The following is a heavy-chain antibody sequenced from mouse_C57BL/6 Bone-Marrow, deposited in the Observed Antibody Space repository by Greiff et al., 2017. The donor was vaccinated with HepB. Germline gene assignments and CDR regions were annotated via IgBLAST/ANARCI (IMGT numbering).Heavy chain of an antibody. CDR1: GFTFSSYG. J-gene: IGHJ3*01. V-gene: IGHV5-6*01. CDR2: ISSGGSYT. CDR3: APGAWFAY. Sequence: VQLKESGGDLVKPGGSLKLSCAASGFTFSSYGMSWVRQTPDKRLEWVATISSGGSYTYYPDSVKGRFTISRDNAKNTLYLQMSSLKSEDTAMYYCAPGAWFAYWGQGTLVTVSA.